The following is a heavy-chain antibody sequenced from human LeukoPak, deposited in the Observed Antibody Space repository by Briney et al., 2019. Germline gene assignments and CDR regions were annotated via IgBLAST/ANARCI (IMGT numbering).Heavy chain of an antibody. V-gene: IGHV3-13*01. Sequence: GGLRLSCAAPGFTFSNYVMHGVRHAAGKGLNWGSDIGTAGDTYYPASVKGRFTISRENAKSSLYLQMNSLSAGDTVVYYCASSPAYSSSWYAIDNWGQGTLVTVSS. D-gene: IGHD6-13*01. CDR2: IGTAGDT. CDR1: GFTFSNYV. J-gene: IGHJ4*02. CDR3: ASSPAYSSSWYAIDN.